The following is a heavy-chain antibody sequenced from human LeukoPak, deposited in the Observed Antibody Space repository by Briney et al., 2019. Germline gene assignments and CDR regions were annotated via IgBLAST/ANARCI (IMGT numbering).Heavy chain of an antibody. CDR1: GFTFSSYA. V-gene: IGHV3-30-3*01. J-gene: IGHJ6*03. CDR2: ISYDGSNK. D-gene: IGHD6-19*01. CDR3: ARYVKQWLADYYYYMDV. Sequence: GRSLRLSCAASGFTFSSYALHWVRQAPGKGLEWVAVISYDGSNKYYADSVKGRFTISRDNSKNTLYLQMNSLRAEDTAVYYCARYVKQWLADYYYYMDVWGKGTTVTVSS.